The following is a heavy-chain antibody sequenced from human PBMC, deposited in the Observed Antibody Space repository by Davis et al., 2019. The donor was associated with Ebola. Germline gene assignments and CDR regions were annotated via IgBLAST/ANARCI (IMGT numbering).Heavy chain of an antibody. Sequence: SSNISCVSSKFTFRNYTMNWVRHAPGKGLEWVPSISGSSGYIFYADSVKGRFTISRDNAENSLYLQMNGLRAEDTAVYYCARCLMGRNPGWYYYFDMDVWGKGTTVTVSS. J-gene: IGHJ6*03. D-gene: IGHD1-26*01. CDR3: ARCLMGRNPGWYYYFDMDV. V-gene: IGHV3-21*01. CDR2: ISGSSGYI. CDR1: KFTFRNYT.